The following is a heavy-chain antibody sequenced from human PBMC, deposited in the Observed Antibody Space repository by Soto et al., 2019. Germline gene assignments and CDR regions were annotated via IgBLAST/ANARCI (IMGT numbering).Heavy chain of an antibody. CDR2: VGTNGDT. V-gene: IGHV3-13*01. CDR1: GFAVSTND. J-gene: IGHJ6*02. CDR3: AIRGYLYCGGACFTDRPDYYGMDV. Sequence: PGWSLRLSCAASGFAVSTNDLHWVRQGPRKCLEWVAAVGTNGDTYYTGSVKGRFTISRDNATNSLYLQMNNLRAGDTAVYYYAIRGYLYCGGACFTDRPDYYGMDVWGQGTTVTVYS. D-gene: IGHD2-21*02.